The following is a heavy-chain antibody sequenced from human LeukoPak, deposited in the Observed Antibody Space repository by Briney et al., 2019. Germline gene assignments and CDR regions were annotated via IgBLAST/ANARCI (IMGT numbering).Heavy chain of an antibody. Sequence: PSETLSLTCTASGGSISSSSYYWGWIRQPPGKGLEWIGAIYYSGSTYFTPSLKSRVTISVDTSKNQFSLKLSSVTAADTAVYYCAKSSSTWKYYFDYWGQGPLVTVSS. J-gene: IGHJ4*02. D-gene: IGHD6-13*01. CDR2: IYYSGST. CDR1: GGSISSSSYY. V-gene: IGHV4-39*01. CDR3: AKSSSTWKYYFDY.